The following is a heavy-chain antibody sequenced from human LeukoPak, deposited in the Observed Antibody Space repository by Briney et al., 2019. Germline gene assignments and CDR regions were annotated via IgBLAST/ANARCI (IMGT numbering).Heavy chain of an antibody. D-gene: IGHD5-12*01. Sequence: GGSLRLSCAASGFTFSSYSMNWVRQAPGKGLEWVSYISRGSSTTYYADSVKGRFTISRDNAKNSMYLQMNSLRDEDTAVYYCARVGGYDRGYFDYWGQGTLVTVSS. CDR3: ARVGGYDRGYFDY. J-gene: IGHJ4*02. CDR1: GFTFSSYS. CDR2: ISRGSSTT. V-gene: IGHV3-48*02.